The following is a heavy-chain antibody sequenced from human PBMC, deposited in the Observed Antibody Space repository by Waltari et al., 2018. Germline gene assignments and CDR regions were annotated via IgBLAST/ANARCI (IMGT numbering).Heavy chain of an antibody. D-gene: IGHD3-10*01. V-gene: IGHV4-59*01. CDR1: GGSIRSYY. Sequence: QVQLQESGPGLVKPSETLSLTCTVSGGSIRSYYLSWIRQPPGKGLEWIGYIYYSGSTNYNPSLKSRVTISVDTSKNQFSLKLSSVTAADTAVYYCARVFGYYYYMDVWGKGTTVTVSS. J-gene: IGHJ6*03. CDR3: ARVFGYYYYMDV. CDR2: IYYSGST.